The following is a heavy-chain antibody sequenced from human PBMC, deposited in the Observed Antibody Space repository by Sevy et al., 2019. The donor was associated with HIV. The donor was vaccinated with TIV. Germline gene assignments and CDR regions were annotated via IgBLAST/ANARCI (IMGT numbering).Heavy chain of an antibody. D-gene: IGHD6-6*01. J-gene: IGHJ6*03. CDR1: GYTLTELS. Sequence: ASVKVSCKVSGYTLTELSMHWVRQAPGKGLEWMGGFDPEDGETIYAQKFQGRVTMTEDTSTDTAYMELSSLRSEDMAVYYCATAFFQYSSSSSYYYYYMDVWGKGTTVTVSS. CDR2: FDPEDGET. CDR3: ATAFFQYSSSSSYYYYYMDV. V-gene: IGHV1-24*01.